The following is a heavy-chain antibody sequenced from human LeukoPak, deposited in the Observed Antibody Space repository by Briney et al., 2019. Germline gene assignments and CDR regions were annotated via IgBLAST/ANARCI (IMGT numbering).Heavy chain of an antibody. Sequence: PSETLSLTCAVSGGSISSGAYSWSWIRQPPRKGLEWIGYVYYSGGTYYNPSLKSRVTISVDTSKNQFSLKLSSVTAADTAVYYCATSANHGWFDPWGQGTLVTVSS. J-gene: IGHJ5*02. CDR3: ATSANHGWFDP. V-gene: IGHV4-30-4*07. D-gene: IGHD1-14*01. CDR1: GGSISSGAYS. CDR2: VYYSGGT.